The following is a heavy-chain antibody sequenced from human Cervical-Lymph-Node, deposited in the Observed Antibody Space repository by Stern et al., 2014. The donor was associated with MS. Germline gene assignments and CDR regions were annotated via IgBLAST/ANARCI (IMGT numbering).Heavy chain of an antibody. CDR2: IHPGDSDI. Sequence: VQLVESGAEVKKPGESLKISCKTSGYNFINNWIAWVRQVPGKGLEWIGIIHPGDSDIRYSPSFQGHVTISVDKSISTAYLQWSSLKPSDSAVYYCARWSIACDSWGQGALITVSS. J-gene: IGHJ4*02. CDR1: GYNFINNW. V-gene: IGHV5-51*03. D-gene: IGHD2-21*01. CDR3: ARWSIACDS.